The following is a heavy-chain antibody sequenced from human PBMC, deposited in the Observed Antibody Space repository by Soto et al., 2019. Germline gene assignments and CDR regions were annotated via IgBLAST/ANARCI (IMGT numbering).Heavy chain of an antibody. CDR3: SRTSAATDSLYWFDP. CDR2: IIPILNIA. J-gene: IGHJ5*02. V-gene: IGHV1-69*02. D-gene: IGHD2-21*01. Sequence: QVQLVQSGAEVKKPGSSVKVSCKASGGTFSSYPISWVRQAPGQGLEWMGRIIPILNIANYAQKFQGRVTLTSDKSTNTAYMELSSLRSEATAVYYCSRTSAATDSLYWFDPWGQGTLVTVSS. CDR1: GGTFSSYP.